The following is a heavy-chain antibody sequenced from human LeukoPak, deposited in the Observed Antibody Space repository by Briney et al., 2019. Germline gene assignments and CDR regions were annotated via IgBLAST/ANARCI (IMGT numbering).Heavy chain of an antibody. CDR1: GFTFSNDA. V-gene: IGHV3-23*01. CDR3: AKGPQINNGYHPRY. J-gene: IGHJ4*02. D-gene: IGHD2-8*01. CDR2: ITGSDDRT. Sequence: PGGSLRLSCAASGFTFSNDAMTWVRQAPGQGLEWVSTITGSDDRTYYADSVEGRFTISRDYSTNTMHMQMNSLRTEDTAMYYCAKGPQINNGYHPRYWGQGTLVTVSS.